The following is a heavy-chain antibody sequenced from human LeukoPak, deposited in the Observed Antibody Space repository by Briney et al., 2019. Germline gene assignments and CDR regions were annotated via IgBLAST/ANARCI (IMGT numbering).Heavy chain of an antibody. V-gene: IGHV4-39*01. J-gene: IGHJ3*02. Sequence: SETLSLTCTVSSASIRSSSYYWGWIRQPPGKGLEWIGSIYYSGSTYYNPSLKSRITISVDTPKNQSSLKLSSVTAADTAVYYCAGLPQTARSSARPAFDIWGQGTMVTVSS. CDR3: AGLPQTARSSARPAFDI. CDR2: IYYSGST. CDR1: SASIRSSSYY. D-gene: IGHD6-6*01.